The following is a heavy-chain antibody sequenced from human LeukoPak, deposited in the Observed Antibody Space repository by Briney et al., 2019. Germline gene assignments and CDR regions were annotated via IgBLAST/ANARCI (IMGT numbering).Heavy chain of an antibody. Sequence: SETLSLTCAVSGSSVTSDYFWGWIRQPPGKGLEWIATIYHSWGIYFNPSLKSRVSISLDASKNEFSLRLTSLTAGDTAIYYCARNVTAGFFDYWGQGILVPVSS. V-gene: IGHV4-38-2*01. CDR3: ARNVTAGFFDY. J-gene: IGHJ4*02. CDR1: GSSVTSDYF. CDR2: IYHSWGI. D-gene: IGHD1-1*01.